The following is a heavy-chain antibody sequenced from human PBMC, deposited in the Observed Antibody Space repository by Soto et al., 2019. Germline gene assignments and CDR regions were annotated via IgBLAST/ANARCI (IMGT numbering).Heavy chain of an antibody. D-gene: IGHD3-9*01. V-gene: IGHV5-51*01. CDR1: GHSFTSYW. CDR2: SFPGDSDT. CDR3: ARHRQDYDILTGWFDP. Sequence: GASLKISCKGSGHSFTSYWIGWVRQMPGKGLEWMGISFPGDSDTRYSPSFQGQFTIPADKSISTAYLQWSSLKASDTAMYYCARHRQDYDILTGWFDPWGQGTLVTVSS. J-gene: IGHJ5*02.